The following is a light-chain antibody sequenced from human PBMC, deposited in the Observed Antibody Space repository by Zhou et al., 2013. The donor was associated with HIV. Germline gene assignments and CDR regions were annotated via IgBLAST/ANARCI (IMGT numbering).Light chain of an antibody. CDR3: QQLSSPFT. CDR2: AAS. Sequence: DIQLTQSPSSLSASLGARVSITCQASQDIGDSLNWYQQKPGKAPKLLIYAASTLQSGVPSRFSGSGSGTDFTLTISSLQPEDFATYYCQQLSSPFTFGPGTKVDIK. V-gene: IGKV1-9*01. J-gene: IGKJ3*01. CDR1: QDIGDS.